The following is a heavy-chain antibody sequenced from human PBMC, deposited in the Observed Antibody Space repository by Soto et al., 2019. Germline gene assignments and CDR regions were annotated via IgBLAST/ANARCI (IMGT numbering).Heavy chain of an antibody. CDR2: IYYSGST. D-gene: IGHD2-15*01. CDR3: ARVPGGLVVAATPFYGMDV. J-gene: IGHJ6*02. V-gene: IGHV4-30-4*01. Sequence: SETLSLTCTVSGGSISSGDYYWSWIRQPPGKSLEWIGYIYYSGSTYYNPSLKSRVTISVDTSKNQFSLKLSSVTAADTAVYYCARVPGGLVVAATPFYGMDVWGQGTTVTVSS. CDR1: GGSISSGDYY.